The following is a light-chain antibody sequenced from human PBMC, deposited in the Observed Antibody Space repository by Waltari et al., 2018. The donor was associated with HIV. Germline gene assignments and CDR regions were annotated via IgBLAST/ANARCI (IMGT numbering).Light chain of an antibody. CDR1: SSNIGSHF. J-gene: IGLJ3*02. CDR3: AAWDNYLNAWV. Sequence: QSVLTQPPSTSAPPGQRVTILCSGASSNIGSHFVSWYQQVPGATPKLRISQSDRRPSGVRGRCSGAESGTSASLAINGLRSEDEAVYYCAAWDNYLNAWVFGGGTKVTVL. CDR2: QSD. V-gene: IGLV1-47*01.